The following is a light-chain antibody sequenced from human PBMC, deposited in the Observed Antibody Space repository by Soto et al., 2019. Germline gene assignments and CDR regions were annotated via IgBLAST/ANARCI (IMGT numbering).Light chain of an antibody. J-gene: IGKJ4*01. Sequence: DIQMSQSPSSRSASVGDRVTITCRASQSIGRFLNWYQQKPGKAPKLLIYAASTLHSGVPSRFSGSDSGTHFTLSINSLRPEDVATYYCQQSSSPPLTFGGGTRVEIK. V-gene: IGKV1-39*01. CDR3: QQSSSPPLT. CDR1: QSIGRF. CDR2: AAS.